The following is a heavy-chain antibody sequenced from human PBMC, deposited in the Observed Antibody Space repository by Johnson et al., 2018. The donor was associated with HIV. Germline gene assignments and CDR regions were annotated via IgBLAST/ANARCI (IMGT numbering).Heavy chain of an antibody. CDR3: ATDIVVVLAVTGTGAAFDI. J-gene: IGHJ3*02. Sequence: VRLVESGGGLVQPGGSLRLSCAASGFTFNNYWMSWVRQAPGKGLEWVANIKQDGSEKYYVDSVKGRFTISRDNAKNSLYLQMNSLRAEDTAVYYCATDIVVVLAVTGTGAAFDIWGQGTMVTVSS. D-gene: IGHD2-15*01. V-gene: IGHV3-7*01. CDR2: IKQDGSEK. CDR1: GFTFNNYW.